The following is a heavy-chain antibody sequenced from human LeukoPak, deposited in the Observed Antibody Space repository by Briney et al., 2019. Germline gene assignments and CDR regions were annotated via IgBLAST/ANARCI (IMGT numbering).Heavy chain of an antibody. D-gene: IGHD6-6*01. CDR2: INANSGGT. CDR3: ARVLGSLRSSSGAFDI. J-gene: IGHJ3*02. V-gene: IGHV1-2*02. Sequence: ASVKVSCKASGDTFTGYYMHWVRQAPGQGLEWMGWINANSGGTNYAQKFQGRVTMTRDTPVNTFYMELSRLRSDDTAVYYCARVLGSLRSSSGAFDIWGQGTMVTVSS. CDR1: GDTFTGYY.